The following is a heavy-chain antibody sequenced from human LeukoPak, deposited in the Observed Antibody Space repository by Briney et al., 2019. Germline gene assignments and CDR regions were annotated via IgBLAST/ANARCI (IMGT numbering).Heavy chain of an antibody. V-gene: IGHV5-51*01. CDR2: YYPRESIT. CDR3: ARLAPDYADYWFDP. J-gene: IGHJ5*02. Sequence: GEALKIFCQTSGYDFSTKWIGWVRQMPGKGLEWMGIYYPRESITKYSPAFQGHVTLISEKSINTTFLQWNSLKSSDTAIFYFARLAPDYADYWFDPWGQGTLVTVSS. D-gene: IGHD4-17*01. CDR1: GYDFSTKW.